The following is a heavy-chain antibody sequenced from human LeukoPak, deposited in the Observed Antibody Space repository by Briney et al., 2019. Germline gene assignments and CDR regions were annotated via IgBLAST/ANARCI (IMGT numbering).Heavy chain of an antibody. Sequence: SETLSLTCTVSGGSISSSNYYWGWIRQPPGKGLEWIGSIYYSGSTYYNPSLKSRVTISVDTSKNQFSLKLSSVTAADTAVYHCGWYYDSSGYYADYWGQGTLVTVSS. CDR2: IYYSGST. J-gene: IGHJ4*02. V-gene: IGHV4-39*07. CDR1: GGSISSSNYY. D-gene: IGHD3-22*01. CDR3: GWYYDSSGYYADY.